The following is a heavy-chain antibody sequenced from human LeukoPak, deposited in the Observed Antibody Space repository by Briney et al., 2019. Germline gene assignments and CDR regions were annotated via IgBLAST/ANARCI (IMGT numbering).Heavy chain of an antibody. CDR2: MNPNSGNT. D-gene: IGHD2-2*01. Sequence: GASVKVSCKASGYTFTSYDINWVRQATGQGLEWMGWMNPNSGNTGYAQKFQGRVTMTRNTSISTAYMELSSLRSEDTAVYYCACVVVTRNLYYYYGMDVWGQGTTVTVSS. CDR3: ACVVVTRNLYYYYGMDV. V-gene: IGHV1-8*01. J-gene: IGHJ6*02. CDR1: GYTFTSYD.